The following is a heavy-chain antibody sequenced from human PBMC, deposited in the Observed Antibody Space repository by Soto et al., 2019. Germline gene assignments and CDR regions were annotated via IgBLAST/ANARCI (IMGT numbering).Heavy chain of an antibody. Sequence: GGSLRLSCAASRFTFSSYSMNWVRQAPGKGLEWISYISSSGSTTFYADSVKGRFTISRDNAKSLLYLQLNSLRDEDTAVYFCVRGELRGTYYAYWGQGTQVTVSS. CDR2: ISSSGSTT. V-gene: IGHV3-48*02. D-gene: IGHD1-26*01. J-gene: IGHJ4*02. CDR3: VRGELRGTYYAY. CDR1: RFTFSSYS.